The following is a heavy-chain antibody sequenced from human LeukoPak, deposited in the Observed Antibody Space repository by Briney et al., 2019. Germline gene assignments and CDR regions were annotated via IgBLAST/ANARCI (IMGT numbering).Heavy chain of an antibody. V-gene: IGHV4-59*08. CDR2: IYYSGST. D-gene: IGHD2-2*01. Sequence: SETLSLTCTVSGGSISSYYWSWIRQPPGKGLEWIGYIYYSGSTNYSPSLKSRVTISVDTSKNQFSLKLSSVTAADTAVYYCARHGSSTSWGFDYWGQGTLVTVSS. CDR1: GGSISSYY. J-gene: IGHJ4*02. CDR3: ARHGSSTSWGFDY.